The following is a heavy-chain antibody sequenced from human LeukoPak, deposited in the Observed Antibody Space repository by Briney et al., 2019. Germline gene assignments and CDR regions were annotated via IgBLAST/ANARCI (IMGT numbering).Heavy chain of an antibody. Sequence: RGSLRLSCAASGFFFSSYVINWVRQAPGKGLEWVSAISGSGDSTYYAEDSVKGRFTISRDNSKNTLYLQMNSLRAEDTAVYYCAKGSGSYGQDLYYWGQGTLVTVSS. J-gene: IGHJ4*02. CDR3: AKGSGSYGQDLYY. D-gene: IGHD3-3*01. CDR1: GFFFSSYV. V-gene: IGHV3-23*01. CDR2: ISGSGDST.